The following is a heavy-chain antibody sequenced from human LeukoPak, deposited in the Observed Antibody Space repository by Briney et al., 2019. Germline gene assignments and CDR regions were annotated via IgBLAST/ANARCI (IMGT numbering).Heavy chain of an antibody. CDR2: INHSGST. J-gene: IGHJ4*02. Sequence: SETLSLTCAVYGGSFSGYYWSWIRQPPGKGLEWIGEINHSGSTNYNPSLKSRVTISVDTSKNQFSLKLSSVTAADTAVYYCARDPHSDYDDYWGQGTLVTVSS. CDR1: GGSFSGYY. D-gene: IGHD4-11*01. V-gene: IGHV4-34*01. CDR3: ARDPHSDYDDY.